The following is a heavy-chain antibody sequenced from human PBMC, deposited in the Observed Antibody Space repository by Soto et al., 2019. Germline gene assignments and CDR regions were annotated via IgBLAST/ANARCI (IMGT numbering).Heavy chain of an antibody. Sequence: QVQLVESGGGLVKPGGSLRLSCAASGFTFSHYYMSWIRQAPGKGLEWVSYISGSGSTIYYADSVKGRFTNSRDNAKNSRYLQMNSLRADDPAVYYCAREDCSGGSCYSDYWGQGTLVTVSS. CDR3: AREDCSGGSCYSDY. CDR2: ISGSGSTI. CDR1: GFTFSHYY. J-gene: IGHJ4*02. V-gene: IGHV3-11*01. D-gene: IGHD2-15*01.